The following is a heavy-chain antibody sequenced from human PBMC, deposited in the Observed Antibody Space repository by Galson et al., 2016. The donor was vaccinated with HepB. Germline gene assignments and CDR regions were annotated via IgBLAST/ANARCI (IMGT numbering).Heavy chain of an antibody. CDR3: TRGIAVEPSANWFDP. D-gene: IGHD2-2*01. CDR1: GYTFTTYA. J-gene: IGHJ5*02. Sequence: SVKVSCKASGYTFTTYAMHWVRQDPGQRLEWMGLINAGNGNTKYSQKFQGRVTITTAYMELTSLTSEDTAVYYCTRGIAVEPSANWFDPWGQGSLVTVSS. CDR2: INAGNGNT. V-gene: IGHV1-3*01.